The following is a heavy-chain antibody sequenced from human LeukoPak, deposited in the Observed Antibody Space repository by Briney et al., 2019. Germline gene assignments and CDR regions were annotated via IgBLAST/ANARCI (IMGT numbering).Heavy chain of an antibody. Sequence: SETLSLTCAVYGGSFSGYYWSWIRQPPGKGLEWIGYIYYSGSTNYNPSLKSRVTISVDTSKNQFSLKLSSVTAADTAVYYCARRLYGDYIDAFDIWGQGTMVTVSS. J-gene: IGHJ3*02. V-gene: IGHV4-59*08. CDR3: ARRLYGDYIDAFDI. CDR2: IYYSGST. D-gene: IGHD4-17*01. CDR1: GGSFSGYY.